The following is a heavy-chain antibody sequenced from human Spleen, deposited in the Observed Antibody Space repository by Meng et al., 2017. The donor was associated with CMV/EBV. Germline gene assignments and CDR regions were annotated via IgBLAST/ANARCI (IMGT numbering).Heavy chain of an antibody. CDR2: TYCRSKWYN. D-gene: IGHD6-19*01. CDR3: ARGAGYSSGWPNFDY. CDR1: GTRNRAA. Sequence: GTRNRAAWDWIRQAPSRGLEWLGRTYCRSKWYNDYAVSVKSRITINPDTSKNQFSLQLNSVTPEDTAVYYCARGAGYSSGWPNFDYWGQGTLVTVSS. V-gene: IGHV6-1*01. J-gene: IGHJ4*02.